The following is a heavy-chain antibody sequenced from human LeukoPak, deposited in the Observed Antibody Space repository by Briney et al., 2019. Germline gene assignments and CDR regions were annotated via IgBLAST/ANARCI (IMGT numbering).Heavy chain of an antibody. D-gene: IGHD3-10*01. Sequence: RASVKVSCKASGYTFTGYYMHWVRQAPGQGLEWMGWINPNSGGTNYAQKFQGRVTMTRDTSISTAYMELSRLRSDDTAVYYCARRSASYYGSGSYSSRNWFDPWGQGTLVTVSS. CDR1: GYTFTGYY. J-gene: IGHJ5*02. V-gene: IGHV1-2*02. CDR2: INPNSGGT. CDR3: ARRSASYYGSGSYSSRNWFDP.